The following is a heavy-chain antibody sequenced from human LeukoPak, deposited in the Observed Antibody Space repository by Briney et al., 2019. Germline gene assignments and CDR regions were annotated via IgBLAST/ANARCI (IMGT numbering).Heavy chain of an antibody. D-gene: IGHD3-10*01. J-gene: IGHJ4*02. Sequence: SETLSLTCTVSGGSITSYYWSWIRQPPGKGLEWIAYIYYSGSTKYNPSLKSRVTMSVDTSKNQFSLKVHSATAADTAVYYCARALGPHGSGSSYYFDYWGQGTLLTVSS. CDR3: ARALGPHGSGSSYYFDY. CDR1: GGSITSYY. CDR2: IYYSGST. V-gene: IGHV4-59*01.